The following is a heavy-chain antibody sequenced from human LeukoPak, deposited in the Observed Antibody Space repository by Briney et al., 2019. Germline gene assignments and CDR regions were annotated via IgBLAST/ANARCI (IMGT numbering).Heavy chain of an antibody. CDR3: AREKVGYCSRTSCYLDYYYYYMDV. CDR1: GFTFSSYW. D-gene: IGHD2-2*01. V-gene: IGHV3-7*01. CDR2: IKHDGSEK. J-gene: IGHJ6*03. Sequence: GGSLRLSCAASGFTFSSYWMSWVRQAPGKGLEWVAHIKHDGSEKYYLDSVKGRFTISRDKAKNSLYLQMNSLRAEDTAVYYCAREKVGYCSRTSCYLDYYYYYMDVWGKGTTVTISS.